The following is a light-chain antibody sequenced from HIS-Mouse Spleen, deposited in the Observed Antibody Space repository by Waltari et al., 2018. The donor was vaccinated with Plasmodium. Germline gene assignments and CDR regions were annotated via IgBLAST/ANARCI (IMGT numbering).Light chain of an antibody. CDR1: SLRSSY. V-gene: IGLV3-19*01. J-gene: IGLJ2*01. CDR3: NSRDSSGNHVV. CDR2: GKN. Sequence: SSELTQDPAVSVALGQTVRITCQGDSLRSSYERWYTQTQGQAPVLVIYGKNNRPSGIPDRFSGSSSGNTASLTITGAQAEDEADYYCNSRDSSGNHVVFGGGTKLTVL.